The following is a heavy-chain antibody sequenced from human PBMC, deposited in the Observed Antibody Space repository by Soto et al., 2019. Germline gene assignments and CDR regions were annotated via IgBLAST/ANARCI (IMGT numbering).Heavy chain of an antibody. CDR2: IYWDDDK. CDR1: GFSLSTSGVG. V-gene: IGHV2-5*02. Sequence: SGPTLVNPTQTLTLTCTFSGFSLSTSGVGVGWIRQPPGKALEWLALIYWDDDKRYSPSLKSRLTITKDTSKNQVVLTMTNMDPVDTATYYCAHRRVCSSTSCRHFDYWGQGTLVTVSS. J-gene: IGHJ4*02. D-gene: IGHD2-2*01. CDR3: AHRRVCSSTSCRHFDY.